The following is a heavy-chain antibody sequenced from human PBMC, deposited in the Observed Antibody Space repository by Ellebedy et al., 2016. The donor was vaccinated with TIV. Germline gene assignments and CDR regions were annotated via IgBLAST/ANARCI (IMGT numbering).Heavy chain of an antibody. Sequence: GESLKISXAASGFTFSSYGMHWVRQAPGKGLEWVAVISYDGSNKYYADSVKGRFTISRDNSKNTLYLQMNSLRAEDTAVYYCAVREYWGQGTLVTVSS. CDR1: GFTFSSYG. CDR3: AVREY. J-gene: IGHJ4*02. V-gene: IGHV3-30*03. CDR2: ISYDGSNK.